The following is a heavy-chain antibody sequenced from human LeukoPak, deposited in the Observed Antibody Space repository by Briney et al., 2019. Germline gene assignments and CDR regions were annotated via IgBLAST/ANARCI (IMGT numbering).Heavy chain of an antibody. Sequence: ASAKVSCKASGYTFTGYYMHWVRQAPGQGLEWMGWINPNSGGTNYAQKFQGRVTMTRDTSISTAYMELSRLRSDDTAVYYCARNYMVRGPQRKNWFDPWGQGTLVTVSS. D-gene: IGHD3-10*01. CDR3: ARNYMVRGPQRKNWFDP. V-gene: IGHV1-2*02. CDR2: INPNSGGT. J-gene: IGHJ5*02. CDR1: GYTFTGYY.